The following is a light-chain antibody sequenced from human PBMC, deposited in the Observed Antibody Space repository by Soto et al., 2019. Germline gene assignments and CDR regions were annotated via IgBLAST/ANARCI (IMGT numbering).Light chain of an antibody. J-gene: IGKJ4*01. CDR1: RSIING. CDR3: QQYDNYPLT. CDR2: DAS. V-gene: IGKV1-5*01. Sequence: DIQMPQSPSPLFASVGARVTITCRAGRSIINGLAWYQQKPGKAPKFLIYDASNLESGVPSRFSGSASGTEFTLTISSLQPDDFATYYCQQYDNYPLTFGGGTKVDI.